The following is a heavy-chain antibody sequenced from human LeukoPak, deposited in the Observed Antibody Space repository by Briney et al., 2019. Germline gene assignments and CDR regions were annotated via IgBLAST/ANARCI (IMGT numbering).Heavy chain of an antibody. CDR2: ISICGDYT. CDR1: GFTFSGYA. V-gene: IGHV3-23*01. J-gene: IGHJ4*02. Sequence: PGGSLRLSCAASGFTFSGYAMSWVRQAPGKGLEWVAGISICGDYTYYADSVKGRYTISRDNSKNTLSLQMNNLRAEDTAIYYCAKLHSATITADFDSWGQGMLVTASA. D-gene: IGHD1-14*01. CDR3: AKLHSATITADFDS.